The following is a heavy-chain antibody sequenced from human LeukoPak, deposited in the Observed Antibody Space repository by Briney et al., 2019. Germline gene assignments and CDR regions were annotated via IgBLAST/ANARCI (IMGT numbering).Heavy chain of an antibody. J-gene: IGHJ4*02. CDR3: ARDSMITFGGVIVEYYFDY. CDR2: VYYSGST. V-gene: IGHV4-61*01. D-gene: IGHD3-16*02. CDR1: GGSVSSGSYY. Sequence: SETLSLTCTVSGGSVSSGSYYWSWLRQPPGKGLEWIGYVYYSGSTNYNPSLKSRVTISVDTSKNQFSLKLSSVTAADTAVYYCARDSMITFGGVIVEYYFDYWGQGTLVTVSS.